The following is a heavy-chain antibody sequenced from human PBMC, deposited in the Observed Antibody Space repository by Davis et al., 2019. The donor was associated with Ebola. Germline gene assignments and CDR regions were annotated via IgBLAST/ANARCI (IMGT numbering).Heavy chain of an antibody. CDR3: ARDGYSRALHVGLGDNWLDP. D-gene: IGHD6-13*01. CDR2: ISYDGSNK. V-gene: IGHV3-30-3*01. Sequence: PGGSLRLSCAASGFTLSNYPMHWVRQAPGKGLEWVAVISYDGSNKYYADSVKGQFTISRDNSKNTLYLQMNSLRDEDTAVYFCARDGYSRALHVGLGDNWLDPWGQGTLVTVSS. J-gene: IGHJ5*02. CDR1: GFTLSNYP.